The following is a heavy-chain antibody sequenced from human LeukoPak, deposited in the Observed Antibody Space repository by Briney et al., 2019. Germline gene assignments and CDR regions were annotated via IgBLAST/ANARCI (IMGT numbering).Heavy chain of an antibody. D-gene: IGHD2-2*01. CDR1: GFTFSSYA. Sequence: GGSLRLSCAASGFTFSSYAMTWVRQAPDKGLEWVSAISGSDGSTYYADSVKGRFTISRDDSQNTLYLRMNSLSAEDTAVYYCAKVETSGGASCYALDYWGQGTLVTVSS. CDR2: ISGSDGST. J-gene: IGHJ4*02. CDR3: AKVETSGGASCYALDY. V-gene: IGHV3-23*01.